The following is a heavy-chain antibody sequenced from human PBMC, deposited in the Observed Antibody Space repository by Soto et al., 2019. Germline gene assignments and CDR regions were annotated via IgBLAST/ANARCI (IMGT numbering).Heavy chain of an antibody. CDR3: ARDPHEFWTSYWFDP. V-gene: IGHV1-18*01. CDR1: GYTFNTYG. CDR2: ISAYDGKT. J-gene: IGHJ5*02. Sequence: ASVKVSCKTSGYTFNTYGINWVRQAPGQGLELMGWISAYDGKTAYAEKFQGRVTLTTDTSTSTAYMELRSLRSDDTAIYYCARDPHEFWTSYWFDPWGQGTPVTVS. D-gene: IGHD3-3*01.